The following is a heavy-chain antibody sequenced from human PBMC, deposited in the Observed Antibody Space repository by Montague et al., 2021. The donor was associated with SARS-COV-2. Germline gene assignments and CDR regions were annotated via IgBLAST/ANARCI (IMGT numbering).Heavy chain of an antibody. D-gene: IGHD7-27*01. V-gene: IGHV4-39*01. CDR1: GGSIHSGTYY. Sequence: SETLSLTCTVSGGSIHSGTYYWSWFRQPPGKGLEWIACIYYRASTYNRSLRRGVIISVDTSTNQLSFELYSVTAAETAVEFYARRGDMEIIPPVHWGQGTRVTVSS. CDR2: IYYRAST. CDR3: ARRGDMEIIPPVH. J-gene: IGHJ4*02.